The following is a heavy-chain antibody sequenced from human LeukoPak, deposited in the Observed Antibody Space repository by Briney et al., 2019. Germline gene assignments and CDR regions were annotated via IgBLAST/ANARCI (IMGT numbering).Heavy chain of an antibody. Sequence: PSETLSLTCRVSGASINSGSNYWGWIRQPPGKGLEYIGSIYYSGITDYNPSLKSRVTISVDTSKNQFSLKLSSVTAADTAVYYCLYEDYYYMDVWGKGTTVTISS. V-gene: IGHV4-39*01. CDR3: LYEDYYYMDV. J-gene: IGHJ6*03. CDR1: GASINSGSNY. CDR2: IYYSGIT. D-gene: IGHD2-2*02.